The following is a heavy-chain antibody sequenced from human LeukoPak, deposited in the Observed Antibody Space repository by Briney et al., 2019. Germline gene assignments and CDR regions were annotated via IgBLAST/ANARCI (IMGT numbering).Heavy chain of an antibody. CDR2: IIPILGIA. V-gene: IGHV1-69*04. D-gene: IGHD2-2*01. CDR1: GYTFTSYG. J-gene: IGHJ4*02. CDR3: ARDPICSSTSCYSEDDY. Sequence: SVKVSCKASGYTFTSYGISWVRQTPGQGLEWMGRIIPILGIANYAQKFQGRVTITADKSTSTAYMELSSLRSEDTAVYYCARDPICSSTSCYSEDDYWGQGTLVTVSS.